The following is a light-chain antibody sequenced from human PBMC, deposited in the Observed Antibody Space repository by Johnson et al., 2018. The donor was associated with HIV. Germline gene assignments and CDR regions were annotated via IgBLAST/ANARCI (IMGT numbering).Light chain of an antibody. Sequence: QSVLTQPPSVSAAPGQTVTISCSGSSSNVGSSFVSWYRQVPGTAPKLLIYDNNKRPSGIPGRFSGSKSGPSATLGITGLQTGDEADYYCGTWDSSLSNFVFGIGTKVSVL. CDR2: DNN. CDR3: GTWDSSLSNFV. CDR1: SSNVGSSF. J-gene: IGLJ1*01. V-gene: IGLV1-51*01.